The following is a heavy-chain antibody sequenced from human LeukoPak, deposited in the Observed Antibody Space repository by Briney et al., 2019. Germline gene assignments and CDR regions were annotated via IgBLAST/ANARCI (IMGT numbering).Heavy chain of an antibody. D-gene: IGHD1-1*01. CDR1: GGTFSRYA. CDR3: ARAWNGPYYFDY. J-gene: IGHJ4*02. CDR2: IIPIFGTA. Sequence: SVKVSCKASGGTFSRYAISWVRQAPGQGLEWMGGIIPIFGTANYAQKFQGRVTITTDESTSTAYMELSSLRSEDTAVYYCARAWNGPYYFDYWGQGTLVTVSS. V-gene: IGHV1-69*05.